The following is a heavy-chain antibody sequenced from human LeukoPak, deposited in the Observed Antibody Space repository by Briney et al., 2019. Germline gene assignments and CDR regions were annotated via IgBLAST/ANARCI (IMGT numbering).Heavy chain of an antibody. J-gene: IGHJ5*02. V-gene: IGHV1-18*01. CDR3: ARDPYYDFWSGYSSWFDP. D-gene: IGHD3-3*01. CDR2: ISAYNGNT. Sequence: ASVKVSCKASGYTFTSYGISWVRQAPGQGLEWMGWISAYNGNTNYAQKLQGRVTMTTDTSTSTACMELRSLRSDDTAVYYCARDPYYDFWSGYSSWFDPWGQGTLVTVPS. CDR1: GYTFTSYG.